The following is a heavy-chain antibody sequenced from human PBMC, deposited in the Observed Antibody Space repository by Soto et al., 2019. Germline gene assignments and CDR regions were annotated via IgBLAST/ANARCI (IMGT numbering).Heavy chain of an antibody. Sequence: GASVKVSCKASGYTFFTSDISWVRQAPGQGLEWMGWISTYSGDTKYAQKFQGRDTMTTDTYTTTAYLELRRLRSDDTAVYYCARHHGPTTSENWFDPGGQGTLVTVSS. CDR2: ISTYSGDT. J-gene: IGHJ5*02. CDR1: GYTFFTSD. CDR3: ARHHGPTTSENWFDP. V-gene: IGHV1-18*01. D-gene: IGHD1-1*01.